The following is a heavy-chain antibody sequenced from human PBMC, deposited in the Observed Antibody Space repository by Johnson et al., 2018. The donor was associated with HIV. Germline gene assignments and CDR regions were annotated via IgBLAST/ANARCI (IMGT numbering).Heavy chain of an antibody. V-gene: IGHV3-66*01. CDR3: ARGRPNYYDSSGRYVPVAFDI. J-gene: IGHJ3*02. CDR1: GFTVSSNY. D-gene: IGHD3-22*01. CDR2: IYSGGST. Sequence: MLLVESGGGLVQPGGSLRLSCAASGFTVSSNYMSWVRQAPGKGLEWVSVIYSGGSTYHADSVKGRFTISRDNSKNTVYLQMNSLRAEDTAVYYCARGRPNYYDSSGRYVPVAFDIWGKGTMVTVSS.